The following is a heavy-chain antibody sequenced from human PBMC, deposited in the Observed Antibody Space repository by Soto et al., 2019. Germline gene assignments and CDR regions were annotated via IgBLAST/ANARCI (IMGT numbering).Heavy chain of an antibody. CDR3: ARYLMTTVTMRYYFDY. CDR2: INHSGST. D-gene: IGHD4-4*01. Sequence: SETLSLTCAVYGGSFSGYYWSWIRQPPGKGLEWIGEINHSGSTNYNPSLKSRVTISVDTSKNQFSLKLSSVTAADTAVYYCARYLMTTVTMRYYFDYWGQGTLVTVSS. J-gene: IGHJ4*02. CDR1: GGSFSGYY. V-gene: IGHV4-34*01.